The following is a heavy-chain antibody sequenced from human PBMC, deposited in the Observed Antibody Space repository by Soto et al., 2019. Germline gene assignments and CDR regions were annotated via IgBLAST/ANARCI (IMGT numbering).Heavy chain of an antibody. J-gene: IGHJ4*02. D-gene: IGHD3-3*01. Sequence: QVQLVQSGAEVKKPGASVKVSCKASGYTFTSYGISWVRQAPGQGLEWMGWISAYNGNTTYAQKLQGRVTMTTDTSTSTAYMELRSLRSDDTAVYYCARVRLRFLEWLLSHPSDYWGQGTLVTVSS. CDR3: ARVRLRFLEWLLSHPSDY. CDR1: GYTFTSYG. CDR2: ISAYNGNT. V-gene: IGHV1-18*01.